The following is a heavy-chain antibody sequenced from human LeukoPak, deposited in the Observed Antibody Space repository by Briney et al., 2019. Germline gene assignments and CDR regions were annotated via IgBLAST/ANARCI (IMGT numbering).Heavy chain of an antibody. D-gene: IGHD3-3*01. CDR3: ARDFWSGYFRLVDY. Sequence: GGSLRLSCAASGFTFSSYAMSWVRQAPGKGLEWVSAISGSGGSTYYADSVKGRFTISRDNSKNTLYLQMNSLRAEDTAVYYCARDFWSGYFRLVDYWGQGTLVTVSS. V-gene: IGHV3-23*01. J-gene: IGHJ4*02. CDR2: ISGSGGST. CDR1: GFTFSSYA.